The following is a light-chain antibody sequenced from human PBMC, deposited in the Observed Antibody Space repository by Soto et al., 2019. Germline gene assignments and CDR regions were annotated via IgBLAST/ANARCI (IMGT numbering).Light chain of an antibody. CDR2: DVS. Sequence: QSALTQPRSVSGSPGQSVTISCTGASGDVGGYNCVSWYQQHPGKAPTLMIFDVSQRPSGVPDRFAGSTSGNTASLTISVLQAEDEADYYCCSYGGSYTWVFGGGTKVTVL. J-gene: IGLJ3*02. CDR3: CSYGGSYTWV. CDR1: SGDVGGYNC. V-gene: IGLV2-11*01.